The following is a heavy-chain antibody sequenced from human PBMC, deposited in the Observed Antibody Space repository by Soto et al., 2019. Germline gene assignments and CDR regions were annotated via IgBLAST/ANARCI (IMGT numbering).Heavy chain of an antibody. CDR3: ARTHYYDILTGYYSYAFDI. D-gene: IGHD3-9*01. CDR2: INPNSGGT. J-gene: IGHJ3*02. Sequence: GASVKVSCKASGYTFTGYYMHWVRQAPGQGLEWMGWINPNSGGTNYAQKFQGRVTMTRDTSISTAYMELSRLRSDDTAVYYCARTHYYDILTGYYSYAFDIWGQGTMVTVSS. CDR1: GYTFTGYY. V-gene: IGHV1-2*02.